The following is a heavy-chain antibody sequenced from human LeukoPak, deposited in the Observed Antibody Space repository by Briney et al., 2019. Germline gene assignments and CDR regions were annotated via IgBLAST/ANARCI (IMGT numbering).Heavy chain of an antibody. CDR1: GFSFSGFG. V-gene: IGHV3-23*03. D-gene: IGHD5-12*01. J-gene: IGHJ4*02. Sequence: PGGSLRLSCAASGFSFSGFGMYWVRQAPRKGLEWVAGIYGGGGVIKYADSVKGRFTISRDNSENTLYLQMHSLRVEDTAIYYCAKERVPDSGYDIDYWGEGTLVSVSS. CDR3: AKERVPDSGYDIDY. CDR2: IYGGGGVI.